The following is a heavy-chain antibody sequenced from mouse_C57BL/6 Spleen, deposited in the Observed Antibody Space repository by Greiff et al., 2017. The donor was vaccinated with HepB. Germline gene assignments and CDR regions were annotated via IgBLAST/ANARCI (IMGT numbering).Heavy chain of an antibody. CDR1: GFTFSDYG. CDR3: ARNYYYGSGDAMDY. D-gene: IGHD1-1*01. Sequence: EVQGVESGGGLVKPGGSLKLSCAASGFTFSDYGMHWVRQAPEKGLEWVAYISSGSSTIYYADTVKGRFTISRDNAKNTLFLQMTSLRSEDTAMYYCARNYYYGSGDAMDYWGQGTSVTVSS. J-gene: IGHJ4*01. CDR2: ISSGSSTI. V-gene: IGHV5-17*01.